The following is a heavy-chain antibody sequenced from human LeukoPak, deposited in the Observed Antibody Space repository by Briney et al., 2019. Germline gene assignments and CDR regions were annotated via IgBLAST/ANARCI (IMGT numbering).Heavy chain of an antibody. CDR1: GGSISSGDYY. CDR2: IYYSGST. V-gene: IGHV4-39*01. Sequence: SETLSLTCTVSGGSISSGDYYWSWIRQPPGKGLEWIGSIYYSGSTYYNPSLKSRVTISVDTSKNQFSLKLSSVTAADTAVYYCARHPTYYYDSSGYPCGTFDYWGQGTLVTVSS. D-gene: IGHD3-22*01. J-gene: IGHJ4*02. CDR3: ARHPTYYYDSSGYPCGTFDY.